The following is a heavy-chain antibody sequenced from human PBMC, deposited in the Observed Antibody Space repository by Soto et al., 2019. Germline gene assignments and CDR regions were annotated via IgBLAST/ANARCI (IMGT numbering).Heavy chain of an antibody. J-gene: IGHJ3*02. CDR3: ARGPSHGAFDI. Sequence: QVQLVESGGAVVHPGRSLRLSCAASGSTFSSYDIHWLRQAPGKGLEWVAHIFPDGSHAWYTDSVKGRFTISRDNAKNMVYLQMNSLRPEDTAVYHCARGPSHGAFDIWGLGTMVTVSS. CDR2: IFPDGSHA. CDR1: GSTFSSYD. V-gene: IGHV3-30*04.